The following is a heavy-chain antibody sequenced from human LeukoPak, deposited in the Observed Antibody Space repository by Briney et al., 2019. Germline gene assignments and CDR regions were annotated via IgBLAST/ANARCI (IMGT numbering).Heavy chain of an antibody. CDR1: GFTFSSYS. J-gene: IGHJ4*02. CDR2: ISSSSSYI. V-gene: IGHV3-21*01. CDR3: ARDSATTGTARRFDY. Sequence: GGSLRLSCAASGFTFSSYSMNWVRQAPGKGLEWVSSISSSSSYIYYADSVKGRFTISRDNAKNSLYLQMNSLRAEDTAVYYCARDSATTGTARRFDYWGQGTLVTVSS. D-gene: IGHD5-18*01.